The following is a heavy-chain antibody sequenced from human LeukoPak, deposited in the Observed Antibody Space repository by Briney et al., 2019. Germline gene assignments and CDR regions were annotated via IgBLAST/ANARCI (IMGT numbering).Heavy chain of an antibody. CDR3: ASDSFYDSGGYFYY. CDR1: GGSISIYR. V-gene: IGHV4-4*07. D-gene: IGHD3-22*01. J-gene: IGHJ4*02. Sequence: SETLSLTCTLSGGSISIYRWSWIRQPAGKGLEWMGRIDTSGNTNYNPSLNGRVTMSVDTSKTQFYLNLRSVTAADTAVYYCASDSFYDSGGYFYYWGQGTPVTVSS. CDR2: IDTSGNT.